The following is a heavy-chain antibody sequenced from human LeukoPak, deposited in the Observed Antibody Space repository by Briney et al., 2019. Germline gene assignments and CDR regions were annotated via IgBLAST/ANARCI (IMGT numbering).Heavy chain of an antibody. D-gene: IGHD4-17*01. CDR2: ISYDGSNK. Sequence: GGSLRLSCVASGFTVSSKYMSWVRQAPGKGLEWVAVISYDGSNKYYADSVKGRFTISRDNSKNTLYLQMNSLRAEDTAVYYCARSRYGDYVSPLGYWGQGTLLTVSS. J-gene: IGHJ4*02. CDR1: GFTVSSKY. V-gene: IGHV3-30-3*01. CDR3: ARSRYGDYVSPLGY.